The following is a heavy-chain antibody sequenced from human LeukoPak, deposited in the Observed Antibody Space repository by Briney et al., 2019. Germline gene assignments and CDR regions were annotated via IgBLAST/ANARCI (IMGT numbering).Heavy chain of an antibody. V-gene: IGHV3-48*03. D-gene: IGHD2-2*01. CDR3: ARGSSVYCSSTSCYDGFSSWFDP. CDR1: GFTFSSYE. CDR2: ISSSGSTI. J-gene: IGHJ5*02. Sequence: GGSLRLSCAASGFTFSSYEMNWVRQAPGKGLKWASYISSSGSTIYYADSVKGRFTISRDNAKNSLYLQMNSLRAEDTAVYYCARGSSVYCSSTSCYDGFSSWFDPWGQGTLVTVSS.